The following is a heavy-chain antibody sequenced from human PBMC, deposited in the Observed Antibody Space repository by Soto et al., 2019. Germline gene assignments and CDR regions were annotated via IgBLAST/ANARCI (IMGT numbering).Heavy chain of an antibody. J-gene: IGHJ4*02. V-gene: IGHV3-53*04. CDR2: IYSGGST. CDR1: GFTVSSNY. D-gene: IGHD4-17*01. CDR3: ARDFRPPYGVRYFDY. Sequence: EVQLVESGGGLVQPGGSLRLSCAASGFTVSSNYMSWVRQAPGKGLEWVSVIYSGGSTYYADSVKGRFTISRHNSKNTLYLLMNSLRAEDTAVYYCARDFRPPYGVRYFDYWGLGTLVTVSS.